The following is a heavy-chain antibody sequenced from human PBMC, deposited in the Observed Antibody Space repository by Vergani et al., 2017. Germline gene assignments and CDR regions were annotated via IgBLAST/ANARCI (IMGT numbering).Heavy chain of an antibody. CDR1: GFTFSDYY. CDR3: ARDASGDDAFDI. V-gene: IGHV3-11*05. CDR2: ISSSSSYT. Sequence: QVQLVESGGGLVKPGGSLRLSCAASGFTFSDYYMSWIRQAPGKGLEWVSYISSSSSYTNYADSVKGRFTISRDNAKNSLYLQMNSLRAEDTAVYYCARDASGDDAFDIWGQGTMVTVSS. D-gene: IGHD2-21*02. J-gene: IGHJ3*02.